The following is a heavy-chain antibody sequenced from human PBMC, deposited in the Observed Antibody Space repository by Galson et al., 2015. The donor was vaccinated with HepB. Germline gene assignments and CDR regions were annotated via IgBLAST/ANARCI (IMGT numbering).Heavy chain of an antibody. CDR1: GYTLTELS. J-gene: IGHJ3*02. Sequence: SVKVSCKVSGYTLTELSMHWVRQAPGKGLEWMGGFDPEDGETIYAQKFQGRVTMTEDTSTDTAYMELSSLRSEDTAVYYCAPVRTPAREQTDAFDIWGQGTMVTVSS. D-gene: IGHD1/OR15-1a*01. CDR2: FDPEDGET. V-gene: IGHV1-24*01. CDR3: APVRTPAREQTDAFDI.